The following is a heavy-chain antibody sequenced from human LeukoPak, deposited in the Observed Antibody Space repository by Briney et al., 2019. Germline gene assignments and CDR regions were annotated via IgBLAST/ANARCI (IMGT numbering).Heavy chain of an antibody. CDR2: INHSGST. V-gene: IGHV4-34*01. Sequence: KPSETLSLTCTISAGSISNYFRNWNRQPPGKGLEWIGEINHSGSTNYNPSLKSRVTISVDTSKNQFSLKLSSVTAADTAVYYCARGDTHSYGFDPWGQGTLVTVSS. CDR3: ARGDTHSYGFDP. CDR1: AGSISNYF. J-gene: IGHJ5*02. D-gene: IGHD5-18*01.